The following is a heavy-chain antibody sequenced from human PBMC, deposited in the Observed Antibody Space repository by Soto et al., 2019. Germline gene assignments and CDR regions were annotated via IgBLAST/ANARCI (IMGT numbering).Heavy chain of an antibody. J-gene: IGHJ6*02. V-gene: IGHV5-10-1*01. CDR3: ARDSTDQLLYYYYGMDV. CDR1: GYSFTSYW. CDR2: IDPSDSYT. Sequence: PGESLKISCKGSGYSFTSYWISWVRQMPGKGLEWMGRIDPSDSYTNYSPSFQGHVTISADKSISTAYLQWSSLKASDTAMYYCARDSTDQLLYYYYGMDVWGQGTTVTVSS. D-gene: IGHD2-2*01.